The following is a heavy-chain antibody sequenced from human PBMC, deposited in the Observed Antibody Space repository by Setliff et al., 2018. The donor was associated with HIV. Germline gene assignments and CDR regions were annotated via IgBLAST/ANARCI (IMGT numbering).Heavy chain of an antibody. J-gene: IGHJ4*02. Sequence: SETLSLTCTVSGDSISSYYWSWIRQPPGKGLEWIGYINTSGITSYNPSLKSRVAISLDTSTSKNEFSLKLTSVTAADTAVYFCARVHYSWDSFDYWGQGTLVTVSS. D-gene: IGHD2-15*01. V-gene: IGHV4-59*01. CDR1: GDSISSYY. CDR3: ARVHYSWDSFDY. CDR2: INTSGIT.